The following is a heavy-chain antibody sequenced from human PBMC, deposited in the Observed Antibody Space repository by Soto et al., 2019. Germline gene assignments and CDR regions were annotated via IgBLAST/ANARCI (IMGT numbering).Heavy chain of an antibody. Sequence: QVQLVESGGGVVQPGRSLRLSCAASGFPFSTYGMHWVREGPGKGLEWVAVISYDGSNKFYADSVKVRFTISRDNSKNTLYLQMNGLRPEDTALYYCVGGQYYFDYRGQGTLFTVSS. D-gene: IGHD3-10*01. V-gene: IGHV3-30*03. CDR1: GFPFSTYG. J-gene: IGHJ4*02. CDR2: ISYDGSNK. CDR3: VGGQYYFDY.